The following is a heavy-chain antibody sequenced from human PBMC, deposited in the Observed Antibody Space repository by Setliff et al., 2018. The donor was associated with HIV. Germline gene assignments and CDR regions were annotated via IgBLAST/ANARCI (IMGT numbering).Heavy chain of an antibody. V-gene: IGHV3-15*01. J-gene: IGHJ3*02. CDR2: IKSKTDGGTT. Sequence: PGGSLRLSCAASGFTFSNAWMSWVRQAPGKGLEWVGRIKSKTDGGTTDYAAPVKGRFTISRDDSKNTLYLQMNSLKTEDTAVYYCTTGIVVVPAANPFDAFDIWGQGTMVTV. CDR1: GFTFSNAW. CDR3: TTGIVVVPAANPFDAFDI. D-gene: IGHD2-2*01.